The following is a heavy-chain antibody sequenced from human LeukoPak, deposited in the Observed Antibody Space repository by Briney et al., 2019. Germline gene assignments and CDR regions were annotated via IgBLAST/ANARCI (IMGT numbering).Heavy chain of an antibody. J-gene: IGHJ4*02. CDR2: IYYSGST. CDR1: GGSISSYY. V-gene: IGHV4-59*12. D-gene: IGHD1-1*01. CDR3: AREEFQVGNDPFDY. Sequence: SETLSLTCTVSGGSISSYYWSWIRQPPGKGLEWIGYIYYSGSTNYNPSLKSRVTISVDTSKNQFSLKLSSVTAADTAVYYCAREEFQVGNDPFDYWGQGTLVTVSS.